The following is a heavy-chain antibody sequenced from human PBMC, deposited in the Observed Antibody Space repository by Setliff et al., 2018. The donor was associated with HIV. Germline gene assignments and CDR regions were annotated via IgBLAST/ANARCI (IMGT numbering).Heavy chain of an antibody. J-gene: IGHJ6*02. CDR2: ISAYTGNT. V-gene: IGHV1-18*01. Sequence: ASVKVSCKASGYNFTSNGISWVRQAPGQGLEWMGWISAYTGNTNYAQRLQGRVTMTTDTSRSTAYMELRSLRSDDTAVYYCARSFRHMDVWGQGTTVTVSS. CDR3: ARSFRHMDV. CDR1: GYNFTSNG. D-gene: IGHD3-16*01.